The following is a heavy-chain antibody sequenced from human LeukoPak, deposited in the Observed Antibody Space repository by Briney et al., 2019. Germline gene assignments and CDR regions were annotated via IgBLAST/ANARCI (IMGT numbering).Heavy chain of an antibody. Sequence: GGSLRLSCVVSGFTFSSYDMHWVRQAPGKGLEWVAFMRYDGSDEYYGDSVKGRFTIFRDNFKNTLYLQMNSLGVEDTAVYYCAKDGSSPFGYWGQGTLVTVSS. J-gene: IGHJ4*02. CDR3: AKDGSSPFGY. D-gene: IGHD6-6*01. CDR1: GFTFSSYD. CDR2: MRYDGSDE. V-gene: IGHV3-30*02.